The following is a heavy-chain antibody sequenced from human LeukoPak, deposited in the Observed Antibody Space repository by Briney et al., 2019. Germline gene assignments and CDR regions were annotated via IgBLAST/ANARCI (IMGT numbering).Heavy chain of an antibody. V-gene: IGHV3-23*01. J-gene: IGHJ4*02. D-gene: IGHD1-26*01. CDR3: ANQVGATFN. Sequence: GGSLRLSCAASGFTFSSYAMSWVRQAPGKGLEWVSGIGGSSDSTYYADSVKGRFTISRDNSKSTLYLQMNSLRAEDTAVYYCANQVGATFNWGQGTLVTVSS. CDR1: GFTFSSYA. CDR2: IGGSSDST.